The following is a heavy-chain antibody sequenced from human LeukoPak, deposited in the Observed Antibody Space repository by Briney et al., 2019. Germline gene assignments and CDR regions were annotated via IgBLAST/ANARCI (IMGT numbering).Heavy chain of an antibody. D-gene: IGHD6-13*01. Sequence: PSQTLSLTCTVSGGSISSGDYYWSWIRQPPGKGLEWIGYIYYSGNTYYNPSLKSRVTISVDTSKNQFSLKLSSVTAADTAVYYCVREHQQLVRVDYWGQGTLVTVSS. CDR1: GGSISSGDYY. CDR3: VREHQQLVRVDY. V-gene: IGHV4-30-4*01. J-gene: IGHJ4*02. CDR2: IYYSGNT.